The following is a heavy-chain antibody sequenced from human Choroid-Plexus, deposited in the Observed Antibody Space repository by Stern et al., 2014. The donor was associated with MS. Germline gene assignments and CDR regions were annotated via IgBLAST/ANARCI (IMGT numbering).Heavy chain of an antibody. CDR2: VSYDGSNK. V-gene: IGHV3-30*18. D-gene: IGHD2/OR15-2a*01. CDR3: AKDRHYLTYFFDH. J-gene: IGHJ5*02. Sequence: QVQLVESGGGVVKPGRPLRLSCVASGFTFGSCAMHWVRQAPGKGLEWVAGVSYDGSNKYYADSVKGRFTISRDNSQNTLYMQMSSLSPEDTAVYYCAKDRHYLTYFFDHWGQGSLVTVSS. CDR1: GFTFGSCA.